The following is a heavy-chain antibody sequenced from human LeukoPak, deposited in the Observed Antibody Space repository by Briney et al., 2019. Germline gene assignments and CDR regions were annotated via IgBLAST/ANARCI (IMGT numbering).Heavy chain of an antibody. V-gene: IGHV4-34*01. Sequence: PSETLSLTCAVYGGSFSGYYWSWIRQPPGKGLEWIGEINHSGSTNYNPSLKGRVTISVDPSKNQFSLKLSSVTAADTAVYYCARGGGYCTNGVCYPLDYWGQGTLVTVSS. CDR3: ARGGGYCTNGVCYPLDY. D-gene: IGHD2-8*01. CDR1: GGSFSGYY. CDR2: INHSGST. J-gene: IGHJ4*02.